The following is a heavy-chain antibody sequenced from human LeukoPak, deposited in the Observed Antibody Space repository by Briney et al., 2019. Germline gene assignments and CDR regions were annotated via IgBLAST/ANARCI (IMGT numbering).Heavy chain of an antibody. J-gene: IGHJ4*02. CDR3: ARDMGHYFDY. CDR2: INPSGGST. CDR1: GYTFTSYY. Sequence: ASVKVSCKASGYTFTSYYMHWVRQAPGQGLEWMGIINPSGGSTSYAQKLQGRVTMTTDTSTSTAYMELRSLRSDDTAVYYCARDMGHYFDYWGQGTLVTVSS. V-gene: IGHV1-46*01. D-gene: IGHD3-10*01.